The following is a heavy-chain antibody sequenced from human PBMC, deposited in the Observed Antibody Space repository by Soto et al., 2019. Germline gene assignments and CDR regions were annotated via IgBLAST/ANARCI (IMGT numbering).Heavy chain of an antibody. D-gene: IGHD3-22*01. CDR1: GFTFSSYW. Sequence: GGSLRLSCAASGFTFSSYWMHWVRQAPGKGLVWVSRINSDGSSTSYADSVKGRFTISRDNAKNTLYLQMNSLRAEDTAVYYCARSPPYYYDSSGYDYWGQGTLVTVSS. CDR2: INSDGSST. V-gene: IGHV3-74*01. J-gene: IGHJ4*02. CDR3: ARSPPYYYDSSGYDY.